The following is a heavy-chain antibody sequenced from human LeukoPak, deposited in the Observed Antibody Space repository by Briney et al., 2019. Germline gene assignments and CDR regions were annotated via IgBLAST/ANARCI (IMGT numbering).Heavy chain of an antibody. D-gene: IGHD4-17*01. CDR3: ASHGGYGDYSDY. CDR2: IYSGGST. V-gene: IGHV3-53*01. Sequence: GSLRLSCAAPGFTVSSNYMSWVRQAPGKGLEWVSVIYSGGSTYYADSVKGRFTISRDNSKNTLYLQMNSLRAEDTAVYYCASHGGYGDYSDYWGQGTLVTVSS. J-gene: IGHJ4*02. CDR1: GFTVSSNY.